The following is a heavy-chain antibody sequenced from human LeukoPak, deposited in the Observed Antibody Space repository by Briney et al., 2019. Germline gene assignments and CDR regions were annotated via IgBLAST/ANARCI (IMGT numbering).Heavy chain of an antibody. Sequence: GGSLRLACAASGFTFSSYWMSWVSQAPGKGLEWVSNIKQDGSEKYYVDSVKGRFTISRDNAKNSLYLQMNSLRAEDTAVYYCARVPYGSGWRGYYYFDYWGQGTLVTVSS. CDR1: GFTFSSYW. CDR2: IKQDGSEK. V-gene: IGHV3-7*01. D-gene: IGHD3-10*01. J-gene: IGHJ4*02. CDR3: ARVPYGSGWRGYYYFDY.